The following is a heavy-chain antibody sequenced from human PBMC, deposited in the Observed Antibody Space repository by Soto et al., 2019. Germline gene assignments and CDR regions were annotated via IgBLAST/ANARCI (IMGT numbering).Heavy chain of an antibody. CDR2: IWYDGSNK. J-gene: IGHJ3*02. D-gene: IGHD2-15*01. CDR3: ARNVRHCSGGSCPNDAVDI. Sequence: QVQLVESGGGVVQPGRSLRLSCAASGFTFSSYGMHWVRQAPGKGLEWVAVIWYDGSNKYYADSVKGRFTISRDNSKNTLYLRMNSLRAEDTAVYYCARNVRHCSGGSCPNDAVDIWGQGTMVTVSS. V-gene: IGHV3-33*01. CDR1: GFTFSSYG.